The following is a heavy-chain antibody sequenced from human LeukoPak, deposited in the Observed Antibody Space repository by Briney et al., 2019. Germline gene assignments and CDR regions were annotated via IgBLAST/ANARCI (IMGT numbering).Heavy chain of an antibody. CDR2: IIPIFGTA. CDR1: GGTFSSYA. Sequence: ASVKVSCKASGGTFSSYAISWVRQAPGQGLEWMGGIIPIFGTANYAQKFQGRVTITADKSTSTAYMELSSLRSEDTAVYYCARVGAVVGDSPEGDYWGQGTLVTVSS. V-gene: IGHV1-69*06. J-gene: IGHJ4*02. CDR3: ARVGAVVGDSPEGDY. D-gene: IGHD2-21*01.